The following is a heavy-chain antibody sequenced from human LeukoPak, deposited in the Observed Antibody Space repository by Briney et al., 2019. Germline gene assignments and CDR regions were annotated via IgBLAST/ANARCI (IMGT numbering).Heavy chain of an antibody. CDR2: ISSSSSTI. CDR3: AKALFPNYYDSSGYPLGY. D-gene: IGHD3-22*01. Sequence: TGGSLRLSCAASGFTFSSYSMNWVRQAPGKGLEWVSYISSSSSTIYYADSVKGRFTISRDNAKNSLYLQMNSLRAEDTAVYYCAKALFPNYYDSSGYPLGYWGQGTLVTVSS. V-gene: IGHV3-48*01. J-gene: IGHJ4*02. CDR1: GFTFSSYS.